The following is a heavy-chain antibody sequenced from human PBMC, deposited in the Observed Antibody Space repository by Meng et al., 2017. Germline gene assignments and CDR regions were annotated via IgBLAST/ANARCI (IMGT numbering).Heavy chain of an antibody. CDR3: TKGRGYCSGGSCYSDY. V-gene: IGHV3-23*04. Sequence: VQLVESGGGPVKPGGSLRLSCAASGFTFGSYAMGWVRQAPGKGLEWVSTLSGSGGSTYYADSVKGRFTISGDNSKNTLYLQMNSLRAEDTAVYYCTKGRGYCSGGSCYSDYWGQGTLVTVSS. CDR1: GFTFGSYA. D-gene: IGHD2-15*01. CDR2: LSGSGGST. J-gene: IGHJ4*02.